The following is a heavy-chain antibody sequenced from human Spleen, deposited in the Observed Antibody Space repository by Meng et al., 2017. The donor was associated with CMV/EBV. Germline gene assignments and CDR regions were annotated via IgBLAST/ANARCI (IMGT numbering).Heavy chain of an antibody. CDR2: IYFSGVT. V-gene: IGHV4-31*03. J-gene: IGHJ4*02. D-gene: IGHD1-1*01. Sequence: CTVSGASIPHGGYYWSWIRQHPERGLGWIGFIYFSGVTYYNPSLKSRITISVDASKRQFFLKLNSVTAADTAVYYCAKTDSREGGFDSWGQGTLVTVSS. CDR1: GASIPHGGYY. CDR3: AKTDSREGGFDS.